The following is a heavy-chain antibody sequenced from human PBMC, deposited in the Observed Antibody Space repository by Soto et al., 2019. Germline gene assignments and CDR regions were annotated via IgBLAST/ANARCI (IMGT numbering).Heavy chain of an antibody. CDR2: ISATGCCT. CDR1: GFSFSGFW. V-gene: IGHV3-23*01. Sequence: HPGGSLRLSCAASGFSFSGFWMDWVRQAPGKGLEWVSLISATGCCTYYADSVKGRFTISRDNSHNTLYLQVHSLTAEDTAVYYCAKDRRAGGNSAFYFDFWGQGAQVTVSS. J-gene: IGHJ4*02. CDR3: AKDRRAGGNSAFYFDF. D-gene: IGHD3-16*01.